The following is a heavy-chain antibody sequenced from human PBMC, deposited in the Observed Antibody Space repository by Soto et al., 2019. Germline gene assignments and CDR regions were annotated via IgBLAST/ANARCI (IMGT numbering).Heavy chain of an antibody. Sequence: QVQLVQSGAEVKKPGSSVKVSCKASGGTFSSYAISWVRQAPGQGLEWMGGIIPIFGTANYAQKFQGRVTITADESTSTAYMELSSLRSEDTAVYYCASKNGKDSGWYPYYYYGMDVWGQGTTVTVSS. J-gene: IGHJ6*02. CDR2: IIPIFGTA. V-gene: IGHV1-69*01. D-gene: IGHD6-19*01. CDR1: GGTFSSYA. CDR3: ASKNGKDSGWYPYYYYGMDV.